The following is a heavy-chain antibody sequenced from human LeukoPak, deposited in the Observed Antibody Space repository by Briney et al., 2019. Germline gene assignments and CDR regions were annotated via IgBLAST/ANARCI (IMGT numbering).Heavy chain of an antibody. D-gene: IGHD6-19*01. CDR1: GFTFSSYW. CDR2: INSDGSST. CDR3: ARSVPGGSGWMGSIEY. Sequence: GGSLRLSCAASGFTFSSYWMHWVRQAPGKGLVWVSRINSDGSSTSYADYVKGRFTISRENGKNSLYLQMNSLRVGDTAVYYCARSVPGGSGWMGSIEYWGQGTLVTVPS. V-gene: IGHV3-74*01. J-gene: IGHJ4*02.